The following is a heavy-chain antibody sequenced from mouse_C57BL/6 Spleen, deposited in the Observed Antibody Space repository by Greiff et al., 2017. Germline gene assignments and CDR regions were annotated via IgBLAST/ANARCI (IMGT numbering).Heavy chain of an antibody. CDR2: IYPGSGST. CDR1: GYTFTSYW. V-gene: IGHV1-55*01. CDR3: ARGGYYLDY. Sequence: QVQLKQPGAELVKPGASVKMSCKASGYTFTSYWIPWVKPRPGQGLEWIGDIYPGSGSTNYNEKFKSKATLTVDTSSSTAYMQLSSLTSEDSAVYYCARGGYYLDYWGQGTTLTVSS. J-gene: IGHJ2*01. D-gene: IGHD1-1*02.